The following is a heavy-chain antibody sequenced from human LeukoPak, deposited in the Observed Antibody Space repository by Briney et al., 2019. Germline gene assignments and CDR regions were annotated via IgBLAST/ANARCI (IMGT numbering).Heavy chain of an antibody. CDR2: IYTSGST. D-gene: IGHD6-19*01. V-gene: IGHV4-4*07. J-gene: IGHJ4*02. CDR3: ASQIAVAANFDY. Sequence: KSSETLSLTCTVSGGSISSYYWSWIRQPAGKGLEWIGRIYTSGSTNYNPSLKSRVTISVDTSTNQFSLKLSSVTAADTAVYYCASQIAVAANFDYWGQGTLVTVSS. CDR1: GGSISSYY.